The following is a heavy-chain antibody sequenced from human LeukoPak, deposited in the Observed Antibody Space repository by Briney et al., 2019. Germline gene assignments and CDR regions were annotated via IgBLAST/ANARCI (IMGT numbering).Heavy chain of an antibody. CDR1: GFTFSSYG. Sequence: WGSLRLSCAASGFTFSSYGMHWVRQAPGKGLEWVAVISYDGSNKYYADSVKGRFTISRDNSKNTLYLQMNSLRAEDTAVYYCAKREGQWLPDWGQGTLVTVSS. CDR3: AKREGQWLPD. D-gene: IGHD6-19*01. CDR2: ISYDGSNK. V-gene: IGHV3-30*18. J-gene: IGHJ4*02.